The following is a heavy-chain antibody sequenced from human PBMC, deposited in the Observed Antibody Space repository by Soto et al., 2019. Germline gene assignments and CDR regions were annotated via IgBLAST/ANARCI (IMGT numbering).Heavy chain of an antibody. CDR2: ISSSSSYI. CDR1: GFTFSSYS. Sequence: GGSLRLSCAASGFTFSSYSMNWVRQAPGKGLEWVSSISSSSSYIYYADSVKGRFTISRDNAKNSLYLQMNSLRAEDTAVYYCARDQSTLRQNYDFWSGYYFFPDAFDIWGQGTMVTVSS. D-gene: IGHD3-3*01. J-gene: IGHJ3*02. V-gene: IGHV3-21*01. CDR3: ARDQSTLRQNYDFWSGYYFFPDAFDI.